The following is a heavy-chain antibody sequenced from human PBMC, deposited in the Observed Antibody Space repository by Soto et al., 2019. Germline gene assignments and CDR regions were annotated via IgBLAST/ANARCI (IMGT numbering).Heavy chain of an antibody. CDR1: GGSFSGYY. D-gene: IGHD2-2*01. CDR2: INHSGST. CDR3: ARGGIGIVVGPAAPIDY. J-gene: IGHJ4*02. Sequence: QVQLQQWGAGLLKPSETLSLTCAVYGGSFSGYYWSWIRQPPGKGLEWIGEINHSGSTNYNPSLKSRVTISVDTSKNQFSLKLSSVTAADTAVYYCARGGIGIVVGPAAPIDYWGQGTLVTVSS. V-gene: IGHV4-34*01.